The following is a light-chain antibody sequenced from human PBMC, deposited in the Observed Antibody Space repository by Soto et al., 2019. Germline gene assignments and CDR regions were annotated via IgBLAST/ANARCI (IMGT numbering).Light chain of an antibody. CDR2: DVS. CDR3: SSYTSGSTFYV. Sequence: QSALTQPASVSGSPGQSITISCTGTSSDVGGYNFVSWYQQHPGKAPKLMIYDVSHRPSGVSNRFSGSKSGNTASLTISGLQAEDEADYYCSSYTSGSTFYVFGTGTKVTVL. J-gene: IGLJ1*01. CDR1: SSDVGGYNF. V-gene: IGLV2-14*01.